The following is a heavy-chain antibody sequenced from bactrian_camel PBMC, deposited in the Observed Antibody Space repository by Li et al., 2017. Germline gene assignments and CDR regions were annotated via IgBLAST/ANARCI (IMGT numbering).Heavy chain of an antibody. J-gene: IGHJ4*01. V-gene: IGHV3S1*01. CDR1: RYRYSSYC. CDR3: AADLDLQGWSCHKREYTY. Sequence: VQLVESGGGSVEAGGSLTLSCEVRRYRYSSYCIGWFRQGPGKGREGLAAIERDGDTRTKDSVKDRFTVSRDSATNTLYLQMDSLKPEDTATYYCAADLDLQGWSCHKREYTYWGQGPRSPSP. D-gene: IGHD5*01. CDR2: IERDGDT.